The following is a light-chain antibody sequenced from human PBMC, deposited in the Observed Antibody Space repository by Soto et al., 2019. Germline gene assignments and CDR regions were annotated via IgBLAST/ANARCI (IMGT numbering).Light chain of an antibody. Sequence: QSVLTQPASVSGSPGQSITISCTGTSGDVGGYNSVSWFQQHPGKAPQLIIYEVSNRPSGVSNRFSGSKSGNTASPTISGLQAEDETDYYCSSYTSTSAWVFGGGTKVTVL. J-gene: IGLJ3*02. CDR1: SGDVGGYNS. CDR2: EVS. V-gene: IGLV2-14*01. CDR3: SSYTSTSAWV.